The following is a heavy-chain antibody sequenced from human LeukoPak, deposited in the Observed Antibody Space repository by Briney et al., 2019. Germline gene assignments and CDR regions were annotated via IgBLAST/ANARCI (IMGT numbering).Heavy chain of an antibody. CDR2: IYSGGST. V-gene: IGHV3-23*03. CDR1: GFTFSSYA. Sequence: GGSLRLSCAASGFTFSSYAMSWVHQAPGKGLEWVSVIYSGGSTYYADSVKGRFTISRDNSKNTLYLQMNSLRAEDTAVYYCAKEEWDDSSGYYPLIDYWGQGTLVTVSS. D-gene: IGHD3-22*01. CDR3: AKEEWDDSSGYYPLIDY. J-gene: IGHJ4*02.